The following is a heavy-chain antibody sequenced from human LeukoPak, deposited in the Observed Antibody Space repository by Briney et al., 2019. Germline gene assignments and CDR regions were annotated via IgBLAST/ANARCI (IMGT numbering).Heavy chain of an antibody. Sequence: GGSLRLSCAPSGFTFSRHGMHWVRQAPGKGLEWVAIISNDGSRKYYAHSVEGRFTISRDNSKNTLYLQMDSLRAEDTAVYYCARDRAWNYFDYWGQGTPVTVSS. CDR1: GFTFSRHG. J-gene: IGHJ4*02. V-gene: IGHV3-30*03. D-gene: IGHD3-3*01. CDR2: ISNDGSRK. CDR3: ARDRAWNYFDY.